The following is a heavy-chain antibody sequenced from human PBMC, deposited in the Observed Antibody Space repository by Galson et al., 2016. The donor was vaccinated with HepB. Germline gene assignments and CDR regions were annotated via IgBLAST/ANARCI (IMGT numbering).Heavy chain of an antibody. CDR1: GGSIGSSSYS. CDR2: TSTLGNS. CDR3: AMRPRIATGDNEAFDI. V-gene: IGHV4-61*02. D-gene: IGHD2-21*02. J-gene: IGHJ3*02. Sequence: TLSLTCTVSGGSIGSSSYSWSWIRQPAGKGLDWLGRTSTLGNSNFNPSLKSRATISVEKSKNEFSLKLSSVTAADTGFYYCAMRPRIATGDNEAFDIWGRGTKVSVSS.